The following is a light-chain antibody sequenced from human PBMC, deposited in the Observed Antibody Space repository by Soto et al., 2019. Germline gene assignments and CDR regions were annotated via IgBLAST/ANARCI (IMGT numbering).Light chain of an antibody. CDR3: QQYNNWPRAT. V-gene: IGKV3-15*01. Sequence: EIVMTQPPATLSVSPGERATLSCRASQSVSSNLAWYQQKPGQAPRLLIYGASTRATGIPARFSGSGSGTEFTLTISSLQSEDFAVYYCQQYNNWPRATFGQGTKVDIK. CDR1: QSVSSN. CDR2: GAS. J-gene: IGKJ1*01.